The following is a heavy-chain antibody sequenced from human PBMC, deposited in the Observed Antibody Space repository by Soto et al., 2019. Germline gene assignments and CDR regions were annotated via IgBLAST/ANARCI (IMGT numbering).Heavy chain of an antibody. D-gene: IGHD6-13*01. V-gene: IGHV3-30*18. CDR1: GFTFSSYG. CDR3: AKDGAAAGLDY. CDR2: ISYDGSNK. Sequence: QVQLVESGGGVVQPGRSLRLSCAASGFTFSSYGMHWVRQAPGQGLEWVAVISYDGSNKYYADSVKGRFTISRDNSKNTLYLQMNSLRAEDTAVYYCAKDGAAAGLDYWGQGTLVTVSS. J-gene: IGHJ4*02.